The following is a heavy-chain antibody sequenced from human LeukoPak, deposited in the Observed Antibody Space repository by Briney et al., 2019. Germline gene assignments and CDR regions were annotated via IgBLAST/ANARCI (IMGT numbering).Heavy chain of an antibody. V-gene: IGHV4-59*01. CDR1: GFTFSTSW. D-gene: IGHD6-19*01. CDR3: ARHVKGVAGLSY. J-gene: IGHJ4*02. CDR2: IYYSGST. Sequence: GSLRLSCAASGFTFSTSWMTWVRQPPGKGLEWIGYIYYSGSTDYNPSLKSRVTISVDTSKNQFSLKLSSVTAADTAVYYCARHVKGVAGLSYWGQGTLVTVSS.